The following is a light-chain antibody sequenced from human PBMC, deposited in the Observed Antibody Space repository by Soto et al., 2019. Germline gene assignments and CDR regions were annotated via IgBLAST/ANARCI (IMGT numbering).Light chain of an antibody. J-gene: IGKJ1*01. V-gene: IGKV3-20*01. Sequence: EIVLTQSPGTLSLSPGERATLSCRASQSVTYSFLAWYQQKPGQAPRLLIYGASSRATGIPDRFSGSGSGTDFTLTISRLEPEDFAVYYCHQYGTSTWTFGQGTKLEIK. CDR1: QSVTYSF. CDR3: HQYGTSTWT. CDR2: GAS.